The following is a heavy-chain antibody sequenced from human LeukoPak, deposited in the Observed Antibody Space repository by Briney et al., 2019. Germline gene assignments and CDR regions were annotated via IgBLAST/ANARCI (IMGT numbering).Heavy chain of an antibody. CDR2: IYYSGST. CDR3: ARLIRPYYDFWSGLFDP. V-gene: IGHV4-39*01. J-gene: IGHJ5*02. CDR1: GGSISSSSYY. Sequence: PSETLSLTCTVSGGSISSSSYYWGWIRQPPGKGLEWIGSIYYSGSTYYKPSLKSRVTISVDTSKNQFTLKLSSVTAADTAVYYCARLIRPYYDFWSGLFDPWGQGTLVTVSS. D-gene: IGHD3-3*01.